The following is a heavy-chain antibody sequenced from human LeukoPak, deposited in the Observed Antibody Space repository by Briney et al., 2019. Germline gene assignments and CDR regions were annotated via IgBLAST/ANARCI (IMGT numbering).Heavy chain of an antibody. J-gene: IGHJ5*02. CDR3: ARDPPAVAAGTYA. V-gene: IGHV3-66*01. D-gene: IGHD6-13*01. CDR1: GVTVGNNY. Sequence: GRSLRLSCAASGVTVGNNYMIWVRQAPGKGLEWVSHIYSGGATNYADSVKGRFTISRDSSKNTLFLQMNSLRVEDTAIYYCARDPPAVAAGTYAWGQGTLVTVSS. CDR2: IYSGGAT.